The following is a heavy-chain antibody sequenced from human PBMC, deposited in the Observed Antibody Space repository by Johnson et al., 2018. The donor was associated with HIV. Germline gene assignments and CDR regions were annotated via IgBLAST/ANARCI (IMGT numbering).Heavy chain of an antibody. V-gene: IGHV3-30*18. CDR2: ISYDGSNK. J-gene: IGHJ3*02. Sequence: QVQLMESGGGVVQPGRSLRLSCAASGFTFSSYAMHWVRQAPGKGLEWVAVISYDGSNKYYADSVKGRFTISRDNSKNTLYLEMNSLRSDDTAVYYCVKGRAQHLDGGAFDIWGQGTMVTVSS. CDR1: GFTFSSYA. D-gene: IGHD6-13*01. CDR3: VKGRAQHLDGGAFDI.